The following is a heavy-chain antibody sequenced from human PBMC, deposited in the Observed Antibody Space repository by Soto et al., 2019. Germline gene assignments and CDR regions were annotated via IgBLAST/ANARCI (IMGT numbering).Heavy chain of an antibody. CDR3: ASGYYYGSSGYYDAFDI. Sequence: QVQLVQSGAEVKKPGSSVKVSCKASGGTFSSYAISWVRQAPGQGLEWMGGIIPIFGTANYAQKFQGRVTITADESTSTAYMELSSLRSEDTAVYYCASGYYYGSSGYYDAFDIWGQGTMVTVSS. J-gene: IGHJ3*02. V-gene: IGHV1-69*01. CDR2: IIPIFGTA. CDR1: GGTFSSYA. D-gene: IGHD3-22*01.